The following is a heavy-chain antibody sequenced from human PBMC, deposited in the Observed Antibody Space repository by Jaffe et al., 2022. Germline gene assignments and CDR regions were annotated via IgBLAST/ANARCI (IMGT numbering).Heavy chain of an antibody. D-gene: IGHD5-12*01. J-gene: IGHJ3*02. V-gene: IGHV3-64*01. CDR3: ARGERGYVLVYSAFDI. CDR2: ISSNGGST. Sequence: EVQLVESGGGLVQPGGSLRLSCAASGFTFSSYAMHWVRQAPGKGLEYVSAISSNGGSTYYANSVKGRFTISRDNSKNTLYLQMGSLRAEDMAVYYCARGERGYVLVYSAFDIWGQGTMVTVSS. CDR1: GFTFSSYA.